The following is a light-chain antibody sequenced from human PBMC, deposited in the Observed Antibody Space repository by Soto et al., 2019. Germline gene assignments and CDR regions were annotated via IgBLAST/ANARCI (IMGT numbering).Light chain of an antibody. Sequence: DIQMTQSPSTLSASVGDRVTITCRASQSISNWLAWYQQKPGKAPKLLIYKASSLEGGVPSRFSGSGSGTEFTLTISSLQPDDFATYYCQQYNSFPWTFGQGTKVDNK. CDR2: KAS. CDR1: QSISNW. CDR3: QQYNSFPWT. V-gene: IGKV1-5*03. J-gene: IGKJ1*01.